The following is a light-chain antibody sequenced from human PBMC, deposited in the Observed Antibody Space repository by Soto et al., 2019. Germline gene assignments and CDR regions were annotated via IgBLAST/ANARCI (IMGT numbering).Light chain of an antibody. CDR1: QSINSW. CDR3: QQYSGYST. V-gene: IGKV1-5*01. Sequence: DIQMTQSPSTLSASVGDRVTITCRASQSINSWLAWYQQRPGKAPNLLIYDASTLERGVPSRFSGRGSGTEFTLTISSLQPDDFATYYCQQYSGYSTFGQGTRVEIK. J-gene: IGKJ1*01. CDR2: DAS.